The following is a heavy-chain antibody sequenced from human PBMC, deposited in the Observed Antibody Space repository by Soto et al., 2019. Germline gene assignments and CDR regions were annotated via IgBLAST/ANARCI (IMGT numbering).Heavy chain of an antibody. D-gene: IGHD4-17*01. CDR3: ARDYPYRDRDHYCYYYMDV. J-gene: IGHJ6*03. V-gene: IGHV3-48*01. CDR1: GYIFDDYS. CDR2: ISGSSTTI. Sequence: EVQLVESGGGLVQPGGSLRLSCAASGYIFDDYSMNWVRQAPGKGLEWVSYISGSSTTIYYADSVKGRFTSSRDNAKNSLYLQKNSLRAEDTAVYYCARDYPYRDRDHYCYYYMDVWGKGTTVTVSS.